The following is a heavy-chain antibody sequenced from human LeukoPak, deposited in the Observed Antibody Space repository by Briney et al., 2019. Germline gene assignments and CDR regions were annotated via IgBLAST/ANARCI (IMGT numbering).Heavy chain of an antibody. D-gene: IGHD5-12*01. V-gene: IGHV3-7*01. J-gene: IGHJ4*02. CDR3: VRDGGVSGYDLLDY. Sequence: GGSLRLSCAASGFTFSNYWMTWVRQAPGKGLEWVAHINQDGSEEHYMDSVKARFTISKDNAKNSLSLQMNSLRAEDTAVYYCVRDGGVSGYDLLDYWGQGTLVTVSS. CDR2: INQDGSEE. CDR1: GFTFSNYW.